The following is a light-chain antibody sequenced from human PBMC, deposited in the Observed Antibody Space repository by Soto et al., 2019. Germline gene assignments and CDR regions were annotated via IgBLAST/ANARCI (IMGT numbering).Light chain of an antibody. J-gene: IGKJ4*01. Sequence: DIHMTQSPSTLSASVGDRVTITCRASQSIINWLAWYQQKPGKAPKVLIYKASSLESGVPSRFSGSGSGTEFTLTISSLQPDDFATYYCQQYNSYPLTFGGGTKVEIK. CDR3: QQYNSYPLT. CDR1: QSIINW. CDR2: KAS. V-gene: IGKV1-5*03.